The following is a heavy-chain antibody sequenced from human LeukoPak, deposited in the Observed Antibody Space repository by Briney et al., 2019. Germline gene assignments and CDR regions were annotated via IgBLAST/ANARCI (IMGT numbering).Heavy chain of an antibody. CDR2: MNPNSGNT. V-gene: IGHV1-8*03. D-gene: IGHD6-13*01. J-gene: IGHJ5*02. Sequence: ASVKVSCKASGYTFTSYDSNWVRQATGQGLEWMGWMNPNSGNTGYAQKFQGRVTITRNTSISTAYMELSSLRSEDTAVYYCARAPLLGAAAGITWFDPWGQGTLVTVSS. CDR1: GYTFTSYD. CDR3: ARAPLLGAAAGITWFDP.